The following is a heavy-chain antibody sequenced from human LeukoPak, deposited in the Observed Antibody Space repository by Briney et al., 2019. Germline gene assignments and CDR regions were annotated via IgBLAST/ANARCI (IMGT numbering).Heavy chain of an antibody. Sequence: SETLSLTCTVSGASITSSSYFWGWIRQAPGKGLEWIGTIYYSGSTYYSPSLKSRVTISVDTSKNQFSLKVNSVTDADTAVYYCAKGAGPPWFDPWGQGTLVTVSS. V-gene: IGHV4-39*07. CDR3: AKGAGPPWFDP. CDR1: GASITSSSYF. J-gene: IGHJ5*02. CDR2: IYYSGST. D-gene: IGHD6-19*01.